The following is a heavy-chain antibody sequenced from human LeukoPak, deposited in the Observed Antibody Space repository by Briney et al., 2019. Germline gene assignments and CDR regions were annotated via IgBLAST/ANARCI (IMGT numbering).Heavy chain of an antibody. CDR1: GGSISIYY. Sequence: SSETLSLTCTVSGGSISIYYWSWIRQPAGKGLEWIGRIYTSGSTNYNPSLKSRVTMSVDTSKNQFSLNLNSVTAADTAVYYCARGPTTVTRAFDYWGQGTLVTVSS. CDR3: ARGPTTVTRAFDY. D-gene: IGHD4-17*01. J-gene: IGHJ4*02. CDR2: IYTSGST. V-gene: IGHV4-4*07.